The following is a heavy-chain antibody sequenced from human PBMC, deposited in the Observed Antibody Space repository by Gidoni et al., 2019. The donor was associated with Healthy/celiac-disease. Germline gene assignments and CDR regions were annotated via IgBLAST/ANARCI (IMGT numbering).Heavy chain of an antibody. D-gene: IGHD5-12*01. CDR3: ARHIPIPWGGYDGIKAYNWFDP. Sequence: EVQLVQSGAEVKKPGESLRISCKGSGYSFTSYWISWVRQMPGKGLEWMGRIDPSASYTNYSPSFQGHVTISADKSISTAYLQWSSLKASDTAMYYCARHIPIPWGGYDGIKAYNWFDPWGQGTLVTVSS. J-gene: IGHJ5*02. CDR1: GYSFTSYW. V-gene: IGHV5-10-1*01. CDR2: IDPSASYT.